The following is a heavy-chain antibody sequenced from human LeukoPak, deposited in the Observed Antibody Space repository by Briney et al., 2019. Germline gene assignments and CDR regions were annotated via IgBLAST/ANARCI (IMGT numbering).Heavy chain of an antibody. CDR1: GYTFTAYN. D-gene: IGHD2-15*01. V-gene: IGHV1-2*02. Sequence: EASVKVSCKPSGYTFTAYNIRWVRQAPGQGLEWMGWMNPNSGDTNYAQNFQGRVTMTRDTSISTAYMELSSLRSDDTAVYFYLRGGGRSYCDYWGQGTPVTVSS. J-gene: IGHJ4*02. CDR3: LRGGGRSYCDY. CDR2: MNPNSGDT.